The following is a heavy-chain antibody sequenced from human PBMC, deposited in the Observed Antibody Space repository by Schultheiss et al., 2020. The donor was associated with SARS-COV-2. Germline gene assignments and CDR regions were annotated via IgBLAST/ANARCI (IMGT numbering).Heavy chain of an antibody. D-gene: IGHD1-14*01. CDR3: ARDTNLARGWFDP. Sequence: SQTLSLTCTVSGGSINTYYWSWIRQPPGKGLEWIGEIYHSGSTYYNPSLKSRVTISVDTSKNQFSLKVSSVTAADTAVYYCARDTNLARGWFDPWGQGTLVTVSS. CDR2: IYHSGST. J-gene: IGHJ5*02. V-gene: IGHV4-59*12. CDR1: GGSINTYY.